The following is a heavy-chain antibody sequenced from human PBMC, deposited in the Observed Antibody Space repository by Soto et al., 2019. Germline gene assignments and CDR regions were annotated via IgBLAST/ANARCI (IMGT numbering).Heavy chain of an antibody. D-gene: IGHD3-16*01. CDR1: GGSISSSSYY. Sequence: SETLSLTCTVSGGSISSSSYYWGWIRQPPGKGLEWIGEINHVGGTNYNPSLKSRVNMSVDTSQNQFSLRLISVTAADKAMYFCVRIRYQLPSSVLWLDNWGQGTPVTVSS. J-gene: IGHJ4*02. CDR2: INHVGGT. CDR3: VRIRYQLPSSVLWLDN. V-gene: IGHV4-39*07.